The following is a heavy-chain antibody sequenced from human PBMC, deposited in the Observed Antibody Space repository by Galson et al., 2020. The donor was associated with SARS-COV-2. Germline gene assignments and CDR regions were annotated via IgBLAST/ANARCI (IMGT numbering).Heavy chain of an antibody. Sequence: GESLKISCAASGFSFNNAWMRWVRQAPGTGLEWVGRIKTKTDGGTTDYAAPVKGRFTISRDDSKNTLYLQMNSLKTEDTGVYYCTTFEEWELLYYFDYWGQGTLVTVSS. D-gene: IGHD1-26*01. CDR1: GFSFNNAW. CDR3: TTFEEWELLYYFDY. V-gene: IGHV3-15*01. CDR2: IKTKTDGGTT. J-gene: IGHJ4*02.